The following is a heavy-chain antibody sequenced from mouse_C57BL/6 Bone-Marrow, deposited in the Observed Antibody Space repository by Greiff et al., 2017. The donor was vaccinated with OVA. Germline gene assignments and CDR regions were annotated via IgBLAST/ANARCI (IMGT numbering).Heavy chain of an antibody. CDR2: ISSGGDYI. J-gene: IGHJ1*03. CDR1: GFTFSSYA. V-gene: IGHV5-9-1*02. CDR3: TRDRYDGYFPWYFDV. Sequence: DVHLVESGEGLVKPGGSLKLSCAASGFTFSSYAMSWVRQTPEKRLEWVAYISSGGDYIYYADTVKGRFTISRDNARNTLYLQMSSLKSEDTAMYYCTRDRYDGYFPWYFDVWGTGTTVTVSS. D-gene: IGHD2-3*01.